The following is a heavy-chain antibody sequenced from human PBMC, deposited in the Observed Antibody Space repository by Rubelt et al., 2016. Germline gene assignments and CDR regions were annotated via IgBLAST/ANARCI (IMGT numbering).Heavy chain of an antibody. Sequence: IGYIYYSGTTYYNPSLKSRLTLSVDTSKNQFSLKLGSVTAADTAVYYSVRETFFYDSSGAYMSASFDYWGQGTLVTVSS. J-gene: IGHJ4*02. CDR3: VRETFFYDSSGAYMSASFDY. CDR2: IYYSGTT. V-gene: IGHV4-31*02. D-gene: IGHD3-22*01.